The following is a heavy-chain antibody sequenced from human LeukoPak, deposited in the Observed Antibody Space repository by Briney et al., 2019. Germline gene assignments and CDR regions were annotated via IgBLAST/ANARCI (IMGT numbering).Heavy chain of an antibody. CDR3: ARDGSSGYYVDY. V-gene: IGHV3-48*03. Sequence: PGGSLRLSCAASGFTFSSYEMNWVRQAPGKGLEWVSYISSSGSTIYYADSVKGRFTISRDNAKNSLYLQMNSLRAEDTAVYYCARDGSSGYYVDYWGQGTLVTVSS. D-gene: IGHD3-22*01. J-gene: IGHJ4*02. CDR1: GFTFSSYE. CDR2: ISSSGSTI.